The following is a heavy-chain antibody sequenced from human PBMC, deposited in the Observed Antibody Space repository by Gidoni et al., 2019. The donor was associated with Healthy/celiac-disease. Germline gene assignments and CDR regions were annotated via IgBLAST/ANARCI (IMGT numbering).Heavy chain of an antibody. D-gene: IGHD7-27*01. V-gene: IGHV3-21*01. CDR3: ARDNWGRGAFDI. CDR1: GFTFSSYS. J-gene: IGHJ3*02. CDR2: MSSSSSYI. Sequence: EVQLVESGGGLVKPGGSLRLPCAASGFTFSSYSMIWVRQAAGKGLEWVSSMSSSSSYIYYADSGKGRFTISRDNAKNSLYLQMNSLRAEDTAVYYCARDNWGRGAFDIWGQGTMVTVSS.